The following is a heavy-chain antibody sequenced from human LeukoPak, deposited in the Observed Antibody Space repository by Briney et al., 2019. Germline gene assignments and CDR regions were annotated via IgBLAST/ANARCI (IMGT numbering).Heavy chain of an antibody. V-gene: IGHV3-7*01. D-gene: IGHD6-6*01. CDR1: GFTFSNYW. Sequence: GGSLRLSCAASGFTFSNYWVSWVRQAPGEGLEWVANIKQDGSEKYYVDSVKGRCTISRDNAKNSLYLQMNSLRAEDTAVYYCAKELRGYSSSYDAFDIWGQGTMVTVSS. J-gene: IGHJ3*02. CDR3: AKELRGYSSSYDAFDI. CDR2: IKQDGSEK.